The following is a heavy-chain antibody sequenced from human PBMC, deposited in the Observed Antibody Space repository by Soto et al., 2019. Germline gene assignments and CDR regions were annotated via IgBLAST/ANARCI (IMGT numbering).Heavy chain of an antibody. CDR2: ISGNSAYI. Sequence: DVQLVESGGGLVKPGGSLRLSCVASGFTFSTSYMNWVRQTPEKGLEWVSSISGNSAYIKYTDSMKGRFTISRDNAKTSLYLQMNSLRVEDTSVYFCARAPPGDLYGMDVWGQGTTVTVSS. J-gene: IGHJ6*02. CDR3: ARAPPGDLYGMDV. D-gene: IGHD2-21*02. V-gene: IGHV3-21*01. CDR1: GFTFSTSY.